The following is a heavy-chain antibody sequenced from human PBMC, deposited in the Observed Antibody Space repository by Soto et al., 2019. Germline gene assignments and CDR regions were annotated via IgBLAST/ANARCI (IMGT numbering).Heavy chain of an antibody. CDR2: ITADGGT. D-gene: IGHD2-21*01. CDR3: VRGDGDRYDGHGYLGRH. Sequence: GGSLRLSCEGSGFTVSSHAMTWIRQAPGKGPEWVSTITADGGTYYADSVKGRFAMSRDTSENTLYLQMNSLGAEDTAVYYCVRGDGDRYDGHGYLGRHWGQGSLVTVSS. J-gene: IGHJ4*02. V-gene: IGHV3-23*01. CDR1: GFTVSSHA.